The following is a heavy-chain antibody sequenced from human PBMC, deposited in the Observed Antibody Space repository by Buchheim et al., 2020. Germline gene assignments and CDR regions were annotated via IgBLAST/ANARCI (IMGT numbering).Heavy chain of an antibody. CDR1: GFTFSSYG. CDR2: ISYDGSNK. J-gene: IGHJ4*02. D-gene: IGHD6-13*01. Sequence: QVQLVESGGGVVQPGRSLRLSCAASGFTFSSYGMHWVRQAPGKGLEWVAVISYDGSNKYYADSVKGRFTTSRDNSKNTLYLQMNSLRAEDTAVYYCAKNRMVYSSSWYEGGPYYFDYWGQGTL. V-gene: IGHV3-30*18. CDR3: AKNRMVYSSSWYEGGPYYFDY.